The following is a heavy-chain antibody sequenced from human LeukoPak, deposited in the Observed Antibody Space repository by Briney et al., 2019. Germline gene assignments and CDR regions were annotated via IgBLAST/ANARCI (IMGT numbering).Heavy chain of an antibody. V-gene: IGHV3-64*04. Sequence: GGSLRLSCSASGFTFSSYAMHWVRQAPGKGLEYVSAISSNGGSTYYADSVKGRFTISRDNAKNTLYVQMNSLRAEDTAVYYCARDRGSYHDFDYWGQGTLVTVSS. CDR3: ARDRGSYHDFDY. CDR2: ISSNGGST. J-gene: IGHJ4*02. CDR1: GFTFSSYA. D-gene: IGHD1-26*01.